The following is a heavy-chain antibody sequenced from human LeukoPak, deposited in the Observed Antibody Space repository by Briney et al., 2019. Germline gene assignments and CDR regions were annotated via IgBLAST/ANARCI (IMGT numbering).Heavy chain of an antibody. D-gene: IGHD3-9*01. Sequence: PGGSLRLSCAASGFTFSSYAMSWVRQAPGKGLEWVSAISGSGGSTYYADSVKGRFTISRDNSKNTLYLQMNSLRAEDTAVYYCAKDSNVLRYFDWQRGMSYWGQGTLVTVSS. CDR1: GFTFSSYA. V-gene: IGHV3-23*01. CDR2: ISGSGGST. J-gene: IGHJ4*02. CDR3: AKDSNVLRYFDWQRGMSY.